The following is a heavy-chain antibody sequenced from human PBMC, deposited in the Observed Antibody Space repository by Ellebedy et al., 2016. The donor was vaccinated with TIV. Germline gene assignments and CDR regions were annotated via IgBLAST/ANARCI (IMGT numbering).Heavy chain of an antibody. V-gene: IGHV3-48*02. CDR3: TRDEGSAGGMDV. J-gene: IGHJ6*02. D-gene: IGHD6-13*01. Sequence: DSVKGRFTISRENAKDSLYLQMNSLRDEDTAVYYCTRDEGSAGGMDVWGQGTTVTVSS.